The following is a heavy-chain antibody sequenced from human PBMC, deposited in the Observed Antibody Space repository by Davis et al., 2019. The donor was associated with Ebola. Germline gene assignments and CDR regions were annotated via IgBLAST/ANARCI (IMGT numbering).Heavy chain of an antibody. V-gene: IGHV1-69*13. CDR2: LIQLFGMV. D-gene: IGHD2-15*01. J-gene: IGHJ4*02. CDR1: VGSINNCV. Sequence: SVKVSCKASVGSINNCVINWVRQAPGQGLEWVGGLIQLFGMVKYAQKFQGRVTIIADGSTNTAYMELNTLTSEDTAMYYCAREGFDEGVPIAWGQGTLITVSS. CDR3: AREGFDEGVPIA.